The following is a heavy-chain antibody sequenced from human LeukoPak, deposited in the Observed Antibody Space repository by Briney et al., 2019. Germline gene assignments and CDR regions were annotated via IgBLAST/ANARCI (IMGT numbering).Heavy chain of an antibody. CDR3: ARYYYDTSGYQGPLQH. D-gene: IGHD3-22*01. CDR2: LYPADSDT. Sequence: GESLKISCKGSGYRFTSYWIGWVRQMPGKGLEWMRILYPADSDTRYSPSFQGQVTISADKSISTAYLQWSSLKVSDTAMYYCARYYYDTSGYQGPLQHWGQGTLVTVSS. CDR1: GYRFTSYW. J-gene: IGHJ1*01. V-gene: IGHV5-51*01.